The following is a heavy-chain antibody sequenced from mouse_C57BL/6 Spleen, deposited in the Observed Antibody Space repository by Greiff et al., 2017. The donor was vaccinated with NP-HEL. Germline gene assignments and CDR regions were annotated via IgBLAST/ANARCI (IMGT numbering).Heavy chain of an antibody. V-gene: IGHV1-69*01. CDR2: IDPSDSYT. CDR1: GYTFTSYW. Sequence: VQLQQPGAELVMPGASVKLSCKASGYTFTSYWMHWVKQRPGQGLEWIGEIDPSDSYTNYNQKFKGKSTLTVDKSSSTAYMQLSSLTSEDSAVYYCARVGDYDGGGYYAMDYWGQGTSVTVSS. CDR3: ARVGDYDGGGYYAMDY. J-gene: IGHJ4*01. D-gene: IGHD2-4*01.